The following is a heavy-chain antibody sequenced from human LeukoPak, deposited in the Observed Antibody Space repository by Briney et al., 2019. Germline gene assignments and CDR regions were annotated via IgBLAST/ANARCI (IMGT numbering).Heavy chain of an antibody. Sequence: SMKVSCKASGGTFSSYAISWVRQAPGQGLEWMGGIIPIFGTANYAQEFQGRVTITADESTSTAYMELSSLRSEDTAVYYCARVGVSDVDIVVVPAASEDYYYYGMDVWGQGTTVTVSS. D-gene: IGHD2-2*01. CDR1: GGTFSSYA. CDR2: IIPIFGTA. V-gene: IGHV1-69*01. J-gene: IGHJ6*02. CDR3: ARVGVSDVDIVVVPAASEDYYYYGMDV.